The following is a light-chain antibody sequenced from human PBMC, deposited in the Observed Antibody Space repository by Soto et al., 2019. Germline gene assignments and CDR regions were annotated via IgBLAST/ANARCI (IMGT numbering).Light chain of an antibody. CDR3: QQDSNSPR. J-gene: IGKJ4*01. V-gene: IGKV3-11*01. CDR1: QSFSSY. CDR2: DAS. Sequence: EIVVTQSPATLSLSPGERATLSCRASQSFSSYLAWYQQKTGQAPRLLIYDASKRATGLPAWFSGSGSGTDSPTTISLQQPEEFTVYSCQQDSNSPRFGGGTKVEIK.